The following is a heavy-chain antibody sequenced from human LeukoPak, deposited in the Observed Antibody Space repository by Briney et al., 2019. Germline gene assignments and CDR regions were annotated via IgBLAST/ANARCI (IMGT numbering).Heavy chain of an antibody. CDR2: ISSGSRTI. CDR3: VRESIRGTRDFDY. Sequence: GGSLRLSCAASGFSFSGYSMNWVRQAPGKGLDWVSYISSGSRTIFYGDSVQGRFTISRDNAKNLLYFQMNSLRAEDTAVYYCVRESIRGTRDFDYWGHGTLVTVSS. D-gene: IGHD6-6*01. CDR1: GFSFSGYS. V-gene: IGHV3-48*04. J-gene: IGHJ4*01.